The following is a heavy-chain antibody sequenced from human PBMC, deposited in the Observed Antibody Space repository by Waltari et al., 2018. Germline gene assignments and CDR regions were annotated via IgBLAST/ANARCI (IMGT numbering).Heavy chain of an antibody. Sequence: QVQLVESGGGVVQPGRSLRLSCAASGFTFSSYGMQWVRQAPGQGLEWVAVISYNANNKYSGDSVKGRFTISRDNFKNTLYLQMNSLRTEDTAVYYCAKDLGRGSYYGGPSDSWGQGTLVTVSS. CDR3: AKDLGRGSYYGGPSDS. CDR1: GFTFSSYG. D-gene: IGHD1-26*01. CDR2: ISYNANNK. J-gene: IGHJ4*02. V-gene: IGHV3-30*18.